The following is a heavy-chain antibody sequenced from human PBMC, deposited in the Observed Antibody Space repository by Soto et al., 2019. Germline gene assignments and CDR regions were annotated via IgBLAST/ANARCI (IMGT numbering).Heavy chain of an antibody. D-gene: IGHD6-6*01. V-gene: IGHV3-30-3*01. CDR1: GFTFSSYA. CDR3: AGPIRIAARPDYYYYGMDV. J-gene: IGHJ6*02. CDR2: ISYDGSNK. Sequence: GGSLRLSCAASGFTFSSYAMHWVRQAPGKGLEWVAVISYDGSNKYYADSVKGRFTISRDNSKNTLYLQMNSLRAEDTAVYYCAGPIRIAARPDYYYYGMDVWGQGTTVTVSS.